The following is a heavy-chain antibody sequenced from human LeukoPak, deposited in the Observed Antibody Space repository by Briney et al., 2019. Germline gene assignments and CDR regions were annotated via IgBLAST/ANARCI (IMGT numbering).Heavy chain of an antibody. D-gene: IGHD2-2*01. J-gene: IGHJ4*02. CDR3: TRDGKDCSSTSCSADY. CDR1: GFTFSTYT. CDR2: ISVSSSYI. Sequence: GGSLRLSCAASGFTFSTYTMNWVRQAPGKGLEWVSSISVSSSYIYNAGSVKGRFTISRDNAKSSLYLQMNSLRVEDTAVYFCTRDGKDCSSTSCSADYWGQGTLVTVSS. V-gene: IGHV3-21*01.